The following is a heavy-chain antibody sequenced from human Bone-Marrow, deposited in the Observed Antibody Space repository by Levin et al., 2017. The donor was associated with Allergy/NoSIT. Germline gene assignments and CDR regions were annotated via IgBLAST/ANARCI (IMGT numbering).Heavy chain of an antibody. J-gene: IGHJ6*02. CDR3: ARDYRSWEPTRGYYYYYGMDV. V-gene: IGHV3-13*01. CDR2: IGTSGDT. D-gene: IGHD3-16*02. CDR1: GFTFSTYD. Sequence: PGGSLRLSCVASGFTFSTYDMQWVRQTPGKGLEWVSAIGTSGDTYYSDSVKGRFTISRDNAQNTLYLQMNSLRAGDTALYYCARDYRSWEPTRGYYYYYGMDVWGQGTTVTVSS.